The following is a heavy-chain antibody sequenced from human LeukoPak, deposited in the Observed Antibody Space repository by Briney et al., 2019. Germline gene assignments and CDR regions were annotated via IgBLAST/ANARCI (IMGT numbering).Heavy chain of an antibody. J-gene: IGHJ4*02. D-gene: IGHD3-10*01. CDR2: IYYSGTT. CDR1: GGSIRRTSYY. V-gene: IGHV4-39*07. CDR3: ATLVGY. Sequence: SETLSLTCTVSGGSIRRTSYYWDWIRQPPGKGLEWIGSIYYSGTTYYNPSLKSRVTISVDTSKNQFSLNLSSVTAADTAVYYCATLVGYWGLGTLVTVSS.